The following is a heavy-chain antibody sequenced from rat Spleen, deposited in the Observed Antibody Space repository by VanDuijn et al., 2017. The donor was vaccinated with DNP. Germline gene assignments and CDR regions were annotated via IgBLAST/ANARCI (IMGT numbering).Heavy chain of an antibody. CDR2: IWSGRRT. J-gene: IGHJ2*01. CDR3: ARGVHYFDY. Sequence: QVQLKESGPGLVQPSQTLSLTCTVSGFSLTSYGVSWVRQPPGKGLEWIAAIWSGRRTDYNSGLKSRLSISRDTSKSQVLLEMNSLQTEDTAMYFCARGVHYFDYWGQGVMVTVSS. D-gene: IGHD4-3*01. V-gene: IGHV2-16*01. CDR1: GFSLTSYG.